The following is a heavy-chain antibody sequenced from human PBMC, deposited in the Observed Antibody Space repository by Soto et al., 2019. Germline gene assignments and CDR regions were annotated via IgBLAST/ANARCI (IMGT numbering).Heavy chain of an antibody. CDR1: GFTLRSHR. V-gene: IGHV3-74*01. J-gene: IGHJ5*02. CDR2: IDTDGGGT. Sequence: EVQLVESGGGLVQPGGSLRVSCAASGFTLRSHRIHWVRQVPGKGLEWVSRIDTDGGGTSYADSVKGRFTISTDNAKKTGNLQMNGLRGEDTAVYYCATVFDLWGQGTLVTVSS. CDR3: ATVFDL.